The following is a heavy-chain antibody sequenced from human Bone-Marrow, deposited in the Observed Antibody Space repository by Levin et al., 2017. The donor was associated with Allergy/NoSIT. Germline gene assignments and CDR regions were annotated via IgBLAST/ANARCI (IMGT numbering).Heavy chain of an antibody. J-gene: IGHJ4*02. Sequence: GGSLRLSCAASGFIFRNYAMNWVRQAPGKGLEWVSQISGSGGNTHYADSVKCRFTISRDNSKNTLYLQMNSLRVEDTAVYYCAGYDTSAYHSPFDYWGQGTLVTVSS. CDR1: GFIFRNYA. CDR3: AGYDTSAYHSPFDY. D-gene: IGHD3-22*01. V-gene: IGHV3-23*01. CDR2: ISGSGGNT.